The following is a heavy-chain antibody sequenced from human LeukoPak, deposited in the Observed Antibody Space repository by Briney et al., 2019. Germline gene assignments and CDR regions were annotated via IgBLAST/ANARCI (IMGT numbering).Heavy chain of an antibody. CDR1: GFTFSTSG. CDR2: IWYDGSNK. CDR3: ARARGVSTGYRPIDY. Sequence: GGSLSLSCVASGFTFSTSGMHWVRQAPGKGQDWVAVIWYDGSNKHYAESVKGRFSISRDNSKSTLYLQMNSLRAEDTAVYYCARARGVSTGYRPIDYWGQGTLVTVSS. J-gene: IGHJ4*02. D-gene: IGHD3-22*01. V-gene: IGHV3-33*01.